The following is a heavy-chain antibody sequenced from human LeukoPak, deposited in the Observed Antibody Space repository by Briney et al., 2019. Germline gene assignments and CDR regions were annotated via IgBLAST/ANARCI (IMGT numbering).Heavy chain of an antibody. V-gene: IGHV3-53*01. Sequence: GGXXRXXXAXXGXXVXSXYXXXXRQAPGKGLXWVAVIXSGGSAYYADSVKGRFTISRDNSKNTLYLQMNSLRAEDTAVYYCARDRLGYCSSISCNYYYGMDVWGQGTTVTVSS. CDR1: GXXVXSXY. J-gene: IGHJ6*02. CDR3: ARDRLGYCSSISCNYYYGMDV. D-gene: IGHD2-2*01. CDR2: IXSGGSA.